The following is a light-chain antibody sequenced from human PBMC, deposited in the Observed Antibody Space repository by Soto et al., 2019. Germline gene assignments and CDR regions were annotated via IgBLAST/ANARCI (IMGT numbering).Light chain of an antibody. CDR1: SSDVGGYNY. V-gene: IGLV2-14*01. J-gene: IGLJ1*01. Sequence: SVLTQPASVSGSPGQSITISCTGTSSDVGGYNYVSWYQHHPGKAPKLMIYEVSNRPSGVSNRFSGSKSGNTASLTISRLQAEDEADYYCSSYTSSTTSVFGTGTKVTVL. CDR3: SSYTSSTTSV. CDR2: EVS.